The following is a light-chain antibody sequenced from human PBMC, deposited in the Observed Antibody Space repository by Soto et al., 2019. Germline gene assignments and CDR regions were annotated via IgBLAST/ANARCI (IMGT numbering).Light chain of an antibody. CDR3: QQYNSYPIT. CDR2: DAS. Sequence: IEVTQSPSSLAASLGDRVTITCRASQSISSWLAWYQQKPGKAPKLLIYDASSLESGVPSRFSGSGSGTEFTLTISSLQPDDFATYYCQQYNSYPITFGQGTRLEIK. CDR1: QSISSW. J-gene: IGKJ5*01. V-gene: IGKV1-5*01.